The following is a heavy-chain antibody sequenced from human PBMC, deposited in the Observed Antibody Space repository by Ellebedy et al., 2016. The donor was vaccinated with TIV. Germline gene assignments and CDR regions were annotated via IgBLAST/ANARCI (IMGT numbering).Heavy chain of an antibody. J-gene: IGHJ4*02. CDR2: ISSSSSYI. CDR1: GFTFSSYS. Sequence: GESLKISCAASGFTFSSYSMNWVRQAPGKGLEWVSSISSSSSYIYYADSVKGRFTISRDNAKNSLYLQMNSLRAEDTAVYYCARESYRNAHDYWGQGTLVTVSS. D-gene: IGHD2-2*02. V-gene: IGHV3-21*01. CDR3: ARESYRNAHDY.